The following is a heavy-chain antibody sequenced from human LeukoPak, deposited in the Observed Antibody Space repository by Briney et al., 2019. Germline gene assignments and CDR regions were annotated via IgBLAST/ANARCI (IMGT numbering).Heavy chain of an antibody. J-gene: IGHJ4*02. V-gene: IGHV3-30*02. Sequence: GGSLRLSCAASGFTFRSYGMHWVRQAPGKGLQWVAVIWYDGSNKYYADSVKGRFTISRDNSKNTLSLQMNSLRAEDTAVYYCAKAPSRSSGWSIDYWGQGTLVTVSS. CDR2: IWYDGSNK. CDR1: GFTFRSYG. D-gene: IGHD6-19*01. CDR3: AKAPSRSSGWSIDY.